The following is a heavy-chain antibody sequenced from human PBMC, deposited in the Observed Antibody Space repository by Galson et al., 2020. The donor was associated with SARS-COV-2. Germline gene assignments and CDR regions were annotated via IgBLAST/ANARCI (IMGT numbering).Heavy chain of an antibody. J-gene: IGHJ6*02. V-gene: IGHV4-59*08. CDR1: GGSISSYY. CDR3: ARHATMVRGLDWGMDV. D-gene: IGHD3-10*01. Sequence: SETLSLTCTVSGGSISSYYWSWIRQPPGKGLEWIGYIYYSGSTNYNPSLKSRVTISVDTSKNQFSLKLSSVTAADTAVYYCARHATMVRGLDWGMDVWGQGTTVTVSS. CDR2: IYYSGST.